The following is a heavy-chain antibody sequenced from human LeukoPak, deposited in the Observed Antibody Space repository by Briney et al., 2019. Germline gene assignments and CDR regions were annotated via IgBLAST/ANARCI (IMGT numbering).Heavy chain of an antibody. CDR3: ARAPTLGYSYGYDY. Sequence: GASVKVSCKASGYTFTSYGISLVRQAPGQGLEWMGWISAYNGNTNYAQKLQGRVTMTTDTSTSTAYTELRSLRSDDTAVYYCARAPTLGYSYGYDYWGQGTLVTVSS. CDR1: GYTFTSYG. CDR2: ISAYNGNT. D-gene: IGHD5-18*01. V-gene: IGHV1-18*04. J-gene: IGHJ4*02.